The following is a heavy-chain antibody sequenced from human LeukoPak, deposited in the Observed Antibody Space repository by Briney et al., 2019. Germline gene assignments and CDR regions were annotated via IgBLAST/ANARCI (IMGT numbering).Heavy chain of an antibody. J-gene: IGHJ6*02. V-gene: IGHV3-23*01. CDR1: GFTFSNFL. CDR3: AKDLRPYYDILTGLYGMDV. D-gene: IGHD3-9*01. CDR2: ISGSGGDT. Sequence: PGGSLRLSCAASGFTFSNFLMTWVRQAPGKGPEWVSAISGSGGDTYYADSVKGRFTVSRDNSKNTLYLQMNSLRAEDTAVYYCAKDLRPYYDILTGLYGMDVWGQGTTVTVSS.